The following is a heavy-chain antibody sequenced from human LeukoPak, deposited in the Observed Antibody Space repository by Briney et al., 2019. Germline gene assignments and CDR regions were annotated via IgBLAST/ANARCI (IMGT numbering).Heavy chain of an antibody. CDR2: ISSSSSNI. D-gene: IGHD3-9*01. CDR3: ARGLYDILTDYDWFDP. J-gene: IGHJ5*02. CDR1: GFTFSSYS. V-gene: IGHV3-21*01. Sequence: GGSLRLSCAASGFTFSSYSMNWVRQAPGKWLEWVSSISSSSSNIYYAESVKGRFTITRDNAKNSLYLQMNSLRAEDTAVYYCARGLYDILTDYDWFDPWGQGTLVTVSS.